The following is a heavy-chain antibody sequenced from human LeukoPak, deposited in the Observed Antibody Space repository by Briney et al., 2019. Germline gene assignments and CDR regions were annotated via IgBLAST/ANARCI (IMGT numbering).Heavy chain of an antibody. V-gene: IGHV3-53*01. J-gene: IGHJ4*02. CDR1: GITVSSNY. CDR2: LYSGGTT. D-gene: IGHD6-19*01. Sequence: GGSLRLSCAASGITVSSNYMTWVRQAPGRGLEWVSVLYSGGTTYYTDSVKGRFTISRDSSKNTLYLQMDSLRVEDTAMYYCARDPPGIRVPGVWGQGTLVTVPS. CDR3: ARDPPGIRVPGV.